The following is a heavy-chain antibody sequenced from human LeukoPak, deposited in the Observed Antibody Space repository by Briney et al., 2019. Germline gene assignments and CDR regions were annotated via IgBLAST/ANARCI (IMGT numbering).Heavy chain of an antibody. CDR2: INHSGST. CDR1: GGSFSGYY. J-gene: IGHJ4*02. CDR3: ARGPPLRYFDWSYYFDY. Sequence: SETLSLTCAVYGGSFSGYYWSWIRHPPGEGLEWIGEINHSGSTNYDPPLKSRVTISVDTSKNQFSLKLSSVTAADTAVYYCARGPPLRYFDWSYYFDYWGQGTLVTVSS. D-gene: IGHD3-9*01. V-gene: IGHV4-34*01.